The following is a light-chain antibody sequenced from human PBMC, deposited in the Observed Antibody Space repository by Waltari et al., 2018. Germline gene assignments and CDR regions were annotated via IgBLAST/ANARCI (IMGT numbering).Light chain of an antibody. J-gene: IGLJ2*01. CDR3: SSYTSSSTPLV. CDR1: SSDVGGSHY. V-gene: IGLV2-14*03. Sequence: SALTQPASVSGSPGQSITISCTGTSSDVGGSHYVSWFQPHPGQAPKPMIYDVSNRPSGVSNRFSGSKSGNTASLTISGLQAEDEADYYCSSYTSSSTPLVFGGGTKLTVL. CDR2: DVS.